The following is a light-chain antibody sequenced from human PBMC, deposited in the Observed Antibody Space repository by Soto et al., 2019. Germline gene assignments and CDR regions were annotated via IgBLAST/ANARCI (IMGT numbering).Light chain of an antibody. CDR1: QSVSSSY. J-gene: IGKJ5*01. CDR2: GAS. CDR3: QQYGSSPT. V-gene: IGKV3-20*01. Sequence: IQLTHAPATLSLSPWERATLSLRASQSVSSSYLAWYQQKPGQAHRLLIYGASSRATGIPDRFSGSGSGTDFTLTISRLEPEDFAVYYCQQYGSSPTFGQGTRVEIK.